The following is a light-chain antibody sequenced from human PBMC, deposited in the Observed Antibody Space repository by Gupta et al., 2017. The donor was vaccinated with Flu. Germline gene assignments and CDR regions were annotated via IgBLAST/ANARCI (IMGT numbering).Light chain of an antibody. V-gene: IGKV3-15*01. Sequence: EIVMTQSPATLSVSPGERATLSCRASQSVSSNLAWYQQKPGQAPRLLIYGASTRDTGIPARFSGSGSGTEFTLTISSRQSEDFAVYYCQQYKNWPPDTFGQGTKLEIK. J-gene: IGKJ2*01. CDR3: QQYKNWPPDT. CDR2: GAS. CDR1: QSVSSN.